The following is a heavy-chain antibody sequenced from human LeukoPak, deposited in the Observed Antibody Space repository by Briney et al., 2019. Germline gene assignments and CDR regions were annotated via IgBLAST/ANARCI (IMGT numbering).Heavy chain of an antibody. CDR2: ITNSGDST. CDR3: AREVTGGTSTNYYYYGMDV. D-gene: IGHD2-8*02. J-gene: IGHJ6*02. V-gene: IGHV3-23*01. CDR1: GYTFSGYA. Sequence: GGPLRLSCEASGYTFSGYAMTWVRQAPEKGLEVVSIITNSGDSTLYADSVRGRFTISRDNAKNSLYLQMNSLRAEDTAVYYCAREVTGGTSTNYYYYGMDVWGQGTTVTVSS.